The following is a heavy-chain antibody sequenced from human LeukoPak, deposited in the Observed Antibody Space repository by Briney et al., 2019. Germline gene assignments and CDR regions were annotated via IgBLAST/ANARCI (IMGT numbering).Heavy chain of an antibody. CDR1: GGTFSSYA. CDR2: IIPIFGTA. Sequence: SVKVSCKASGGTFSSYAISWVRQAPGQGLEWMGGIIPIFGTANYAQKFQGRVTITTDESTSTAYMELSSLRSEDTAVYYCARELVVPAATRRFDPWGQGTPVTVSS. CDR3: ARELVVPAATRRFDP. V-gene: IGHV1-69*05. D-gene: IGHD2-2*01. J-gene: IGHJ5*02.